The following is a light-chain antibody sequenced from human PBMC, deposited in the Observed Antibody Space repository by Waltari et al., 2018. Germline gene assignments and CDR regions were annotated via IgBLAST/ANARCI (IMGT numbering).Light chain of an antibody. CDR3: QQYDNLPPLT. CDR1: QDISNY. Sequence: EIQMTKSPSSLSASVGERVTITCQASQDISNYLNWYQQKPGKAPKLLIYDASNLETGVPSRFSGSGSGTDFTFTISSLQPEDIATYYCQQYDNLPPLTFGGGTKVEIK. CDR2: DAS. J-gene: IGKJ4*01. V-gene: IGKV1-33*01.